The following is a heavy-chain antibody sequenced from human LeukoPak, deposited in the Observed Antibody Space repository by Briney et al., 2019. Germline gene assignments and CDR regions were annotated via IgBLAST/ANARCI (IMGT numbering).Heavy chain of an antibody. D-gene: IGHD1-14*01. V-gene: IGHV3-23*01. J-gene: IGHJ4*02. Sequence: PGGSLRLSCTASGFTFGDYAMSWFRQAPGKGLEWVSTVSGSGHSTFYADSVKGRFTISRDNSKNTLYLQMASLRGEDMAVYYCARVGPETAFDYWGQGTLVTVSS. CDR1: GFTFGDYA. CDR3: ARVGPETAFDY. CDR2: VSGSGHST.